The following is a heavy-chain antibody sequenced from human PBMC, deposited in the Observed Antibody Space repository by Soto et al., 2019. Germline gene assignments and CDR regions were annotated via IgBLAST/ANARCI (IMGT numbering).Heavy chain of an antibody. D-gene: IGHD5-12*01. CDR2: IKPDNGNT. J-gene: IGHJ5*02. V-gene: IGHV1-18*04. Sequence: QLQLVQSGGEVKKPGASVRVSCEAYGYPFSKYGISWIRQAPGQGLDWMGWIKPDNGNTDYAQKFQGRGTMTTDTSSTTAYMELRSLRSDDTAVYYCATSYDSGFDPWGQGTLVSVSS. CDR1: GYPFSKYG. CDR3: ATSYDSGFDP.